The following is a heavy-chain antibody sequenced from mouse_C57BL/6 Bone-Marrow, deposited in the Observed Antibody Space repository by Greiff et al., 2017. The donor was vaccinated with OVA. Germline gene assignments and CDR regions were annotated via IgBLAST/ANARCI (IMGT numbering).Heavy chain of an antibody. J-gene: IGHJ3*01. CDR3: AGGGCAY. Sequence: QVQLQQPGAELVKPGASVKLSCKASGYTFTSYWMQWVKQRPGQGLEWIGEIDPSDSYTNYNQKFKGKATLTVDTSSSTAYMQLSSLTSEDSAVYYCAGGGCAYWGQGTLVTVSA. CDR1: GYTFTSYW. CDR2: IDPSDSYT. V-gene: IGHV1-50*01.